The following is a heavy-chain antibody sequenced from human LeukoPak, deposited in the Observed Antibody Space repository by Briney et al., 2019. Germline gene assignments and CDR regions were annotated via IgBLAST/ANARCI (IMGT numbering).Heavy chain of an antibody. J-gene: IGHJ4*02. V-gene: IGHV3-23*01. Sequence: GGSLRLSCAASGFTFSNAWMSWVRQAPGKGLEWVSAISGSGGSTYYADSVKGRFTISRDNSKNTLYLQMNSLRAEDTAVYYCAKGGGYYDSSGYFWGQGTLVTVSS. CDR2: ISGSGGST. CDR3: AKGGGYYDSSGYF. D-gene: IGHD3-22*01. CDR1: GFTFSNAW.